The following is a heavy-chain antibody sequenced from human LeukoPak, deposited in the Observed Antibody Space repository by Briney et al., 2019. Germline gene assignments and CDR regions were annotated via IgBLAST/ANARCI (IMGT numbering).Heavy chain of an antibody. Sequence: PGGSLRLSCAASGFTFSSYSMNWVRQAPGKGLEWVSSISSSSSYIYYADSVKGRFTISRDNAKNSLYLQMNSLRAEDTAVYYCARDEPEKQQLAEWGQGTLVTVSS. CDR2: ISSSSSYI. CDR1: GFTFSSYS. J-gene: IGHJ4*02. D-gene: IGHD6-13*01. V-gene: IGHV3-21*01. CDR3: ARDEPEKQQLAE.